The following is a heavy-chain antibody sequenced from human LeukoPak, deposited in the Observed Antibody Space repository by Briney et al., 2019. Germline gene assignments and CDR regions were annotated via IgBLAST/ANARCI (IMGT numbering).Heavy chain of an antibody. V-gene: IGHV3-66*02. J-gene: IGHJ4*02. D-gene: IGHD2-21*02. CDR1: GFTGSSNY. CDR2: IYSGGST. Sequence: GGSLRLSCAASGFTGSSNYMSWVRQAPGKGLEGGSVIYSGGSTYYADSVKGRFTISRDNSKNTLYLQMNSLRAEDPAVYYCARVIISGDYYFDYWGQGTLVTVSS. CDR3: ARVIISGDYYFDY.